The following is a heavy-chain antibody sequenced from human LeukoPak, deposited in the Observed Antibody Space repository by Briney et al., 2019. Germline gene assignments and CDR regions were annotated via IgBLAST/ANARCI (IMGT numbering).Heavy chain of an antibody. CDR1: EFTFSRYW. CDR2: IKQDGSEK. V-gene: IGHV3-7*01. D-gene: IGHD3-16*01. CDR3: ARDRGSYCDY. Sequence: PGGSLRLSCAASEFTFSRYWMSWVRQAPGKGLEWVANIKQDGSEKYYVDSVKGRFTFSRDNAKNSLYLQMNSLRAEDTAVYYCARDRGSYCDYWGQGTLVTVSS. J-gene: IGHJ4*02.